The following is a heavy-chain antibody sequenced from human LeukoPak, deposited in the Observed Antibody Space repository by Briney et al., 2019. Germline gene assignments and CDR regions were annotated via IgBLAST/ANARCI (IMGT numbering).Heavy chain of an antibody. CDR2: IKQDGSEK. CDR1: GFTFSSYW. CDR3: AGTLVWFGELPPSHYGMDV. Sequence: GGSLRLPCAASGFTFSSYWMSWVRQAPGKGLEWVANIKQDGSEKYYVDSVKGRFTISRDNAKNSLYLQMNSLRAEDTAVYYCAGTLVWFGELPPSHYGMDVWGQGTTVTVSS. D-gene: IGHD3-10*01. V-gene: IGHV3-7*01. J-gene: IGHJ6*02.